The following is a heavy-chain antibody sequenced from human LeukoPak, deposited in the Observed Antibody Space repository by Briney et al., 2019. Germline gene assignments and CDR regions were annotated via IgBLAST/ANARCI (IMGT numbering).Heavy chain of an antibody. Sequence: PGGSLRLSCAASGFTFEDYTMHWVRQAPGNTLEWVSLISWDGTAYYTDSVKGRFTISRDNSKNSLYLQMDTLRSEDTAFYYCVKDLSYESSGYVFDYWGQGTLVTVSS. CDR2: ISWDGTA. J-gene: IGHJ4*02. CDR1: GFTFEDYT. CDR3: VKDLSYESSGYVFDY. D-gene: IGHD3-22*01. V-gene: IGHV3-43*01.